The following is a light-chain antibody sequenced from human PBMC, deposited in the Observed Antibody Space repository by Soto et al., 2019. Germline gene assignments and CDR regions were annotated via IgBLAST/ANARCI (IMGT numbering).Light chain of an antibody. CDR2: GAS. J-gene: IGKJ1*01. V-gene: IGKV3-15*01. Sequence: EIVVTQSPALVSVSPVERVTLSCMASQSVGSSYLAWYQQKPGQAPRLLIYGASTRATGIPARFSGSGSGTEFTLTISSLQSEDFTVYSCLQYHNLWAFGQGTKVDIK. CDR3: LQYHNLWA. CDR1: QSVGSSY.